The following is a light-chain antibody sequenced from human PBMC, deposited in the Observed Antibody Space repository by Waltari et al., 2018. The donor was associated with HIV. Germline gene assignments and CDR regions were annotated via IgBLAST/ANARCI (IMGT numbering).Light chain of an antibody. CDR1: QSVSQH. J-gene: IGKJ4*01. CDR3: QQRSDWPFT. V-gene: IGKV3-11*01. Sequence: EIVLTQSPATLSLSPGERATLFCRASQSVSQHLAWYQQKPGQAPRLLIYDASNRATGIPARFSGSGSGPDFTLTISSLESEDFSIYYCQQRSDWPFTFGGGTKVDIK. CDR2: DAS.